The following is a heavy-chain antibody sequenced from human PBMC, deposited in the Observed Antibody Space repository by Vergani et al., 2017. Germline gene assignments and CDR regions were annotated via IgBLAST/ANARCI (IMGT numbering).Heavy chain of an antibody. V-gene: IGHV4-31*03. CDR1: GDSIRSGVYY. Sequence: QVQLQESGPGLVKPSQTLSLTCTVSGDSIRSGVYYWGWIRQHPGQGLEWIGYIYHTGTTYYNPSLRGRINISVDTSKNQLSLKLSSVTAADTAVYYCARRITIFGVVIIRNWFDPWGQGTLVTVSS. D-gene: IGHD3-3*01. CDR3: ARRITIFGVVIIRNWFDP. CDR2: IYHTGTT. J-gene: IGHJ5*02.